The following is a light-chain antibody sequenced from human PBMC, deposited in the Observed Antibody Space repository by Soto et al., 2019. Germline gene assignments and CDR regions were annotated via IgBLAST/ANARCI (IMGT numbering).Light chain of an antibody. CDR2: DDS. V-gene: IGKV1-5*01. CDR3: QQYNSYPYT. CDR1: QSISSW. Sequence: DIQMTQSPSTLSASVGDRVTITCRASQSISSWLAWYQQKPGQAPKLLIYDDSSLASGVPSRFSGSGSGTEFTLTICSLQPDDFATYYCQQYNSYPYTFVQGTKLEIK. J-gene: IGKJ2*01.